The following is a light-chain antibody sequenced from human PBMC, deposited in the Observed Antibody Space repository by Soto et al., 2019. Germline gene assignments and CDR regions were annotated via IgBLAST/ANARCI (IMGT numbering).Light chain of an antibody. CDR3: QQYGSSPYT. CDR2: AAI. J-gene: IGKJ2*01. Sequence: EIVMTQSPATLSMSPGERATLSCRASQSVGTNLAWYQHKPGQAPRLLIYAAISRATGIPERFSGSGSETDFTLTIYRLEPEDFAVYYCQQYGSSPYTFGQGTKLEIK. V-gene: IGKV3-20*01. CDR1: QSVGTN.